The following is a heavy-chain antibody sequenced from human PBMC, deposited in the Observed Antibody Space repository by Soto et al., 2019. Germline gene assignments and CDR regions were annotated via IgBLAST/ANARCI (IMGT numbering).Heavy chain of an antibody. V-gene: IGHV3-53*04. CDR3: ARANYLNAFDM. Sequence: EVQLVESGGGQVQPGGSLRLSCAASGVIATAKYMNWVRQAPGGVLEWVAVIYNSGSTYYADSVEGRFTTSRHDSENTLFLQMESLRPEATALYYCARANYLNAFDMWGEGTMVTVSS. CDR1: GVIATAKY. CDR2: IYNSGST. J-gene: IGHJ3*02. D-gene: IGHD1-7*01.